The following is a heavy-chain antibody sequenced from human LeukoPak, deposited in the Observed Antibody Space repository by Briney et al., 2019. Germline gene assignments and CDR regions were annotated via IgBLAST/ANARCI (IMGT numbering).Heavy chain of an antibody. J-gene: IGHJ4*02. Sequence: SETLSLTCTVSGGSISSNYYYWGWIRQPPGKGLEWIGSIYYSGSTYNNPSLKSRVTISVDTSKNQFSLKLTSVTAADTAVYYCARVSYYGSAGYSKYYFDNWGQGTLVTVSS. V-gene: IGHV4-39*07. CDR2: IYYSGST. CDR3: ARVSYYGSAGYSKYYFDN. CDR1: GGSISSNYYY. D-gene: IGHD3-22*01.